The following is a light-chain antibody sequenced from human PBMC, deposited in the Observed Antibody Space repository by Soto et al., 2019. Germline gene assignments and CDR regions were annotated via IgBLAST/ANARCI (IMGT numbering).Light chain of an antibody. CDR2: EVD. J-gene: IGLJ2*01. Sequence: QSALTQPASLPGSPGQSITISCTGASDVIGSYNLVSWYQQHPGNAPKLILYEVDKRPSGVSYRFSASKSGNTAFLTISGLQADDEALYHCCSYAGMNTLIFGGGTKVTVL. CDR1: SDVIGSYNL. CDR3: CSYAGMNTLI. V-gene: IGLV2-23*02.